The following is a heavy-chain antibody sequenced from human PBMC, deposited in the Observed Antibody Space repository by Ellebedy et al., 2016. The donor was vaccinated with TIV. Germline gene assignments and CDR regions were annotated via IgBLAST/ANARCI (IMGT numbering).Heavy chain of an antibody. CDR3: ASPYCSSTSCDHDAFDI. D-gene: IGHD2-2*01. CDR2: INPSGGST. J-gene: IGHJ3*02. CDR1: GYTFTSYY. V-gene: IGHV1-46*01. Sequence: ASVKVSCXASGYTFTSYYMHWVRQAPGQGLEWMGIINPSGGSTSYAQKFQGRVTMTRDTSISTAYMELSRLRSDDTAVYYCASPYCSSTSCDHDAFDIWGQGTMVTVSS.